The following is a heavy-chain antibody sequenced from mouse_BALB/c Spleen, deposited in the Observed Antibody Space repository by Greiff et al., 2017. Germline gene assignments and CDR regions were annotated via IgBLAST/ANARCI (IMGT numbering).Heavy chain of an antibody. D-gene: IGHD1-1*01. J-gene: IGHJ3*01. V-gene: IGHV1-69*02. CDR2: IDPSDSET. CDR1: GYTFTSYW. CDR3: ARYGYYGSSYVGWFAY. Sequence: QVQLQQPGAELVKPGAPVKLSCKASGYTFTSYWMNWVKQRPGRGLEWIGRIDPSDSETHYNQKFKDKATLTVDKSSSTAYIQLSSLTSEDSAVYYCARYGYYGSSYVGWFAYWGQGTLVTVSA.